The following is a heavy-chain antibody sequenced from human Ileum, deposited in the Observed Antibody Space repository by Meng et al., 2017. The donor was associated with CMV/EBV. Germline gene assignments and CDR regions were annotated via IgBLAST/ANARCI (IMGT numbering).Heavy chain of an antibody. CDR3: ARIPGNGWYAAFDY. J-gene: IGHJ4*02. D-gene: IGHD6-19*01. V-gene: IGHV1-3*01. CDR1: GYTFSSYA. CDR2: INGGNGKT. Sequence: FGYTFSSYALNWVRQAPGQRLEWMGWINGGNGKTEYSQKFQGRVTITRDTSANTAYMELNNLKSEDTAVYYCARIPGNGWYAAFDYWGQGTLVTVSS.